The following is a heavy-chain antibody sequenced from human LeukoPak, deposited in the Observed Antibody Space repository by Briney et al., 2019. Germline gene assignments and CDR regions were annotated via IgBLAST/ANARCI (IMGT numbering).Heavy chain of an antibody. CDR2: INHSGST. CDR3: ARGSHYYDSSGYHY. Sequence: SETLSLTCTVYGGSFSAYSWSWIRQPPGKGLEWIGEINHSGSTNYNPSLKSRVTISVDTSKNQFSLKLSSVTAADTAVYYCARGSHYYDSSGYHYWGQGTLVTVSS. D-gene: IGHD3-22*01. CDR1: GGSFSAYS. J-gene: IGHJ4*02. V-gene: IGHV4-34*01.